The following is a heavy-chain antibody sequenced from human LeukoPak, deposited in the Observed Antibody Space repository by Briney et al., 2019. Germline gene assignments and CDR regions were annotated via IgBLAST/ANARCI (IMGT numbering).Heavy chain of an antibody. CDR1: GGTFSSYA. D-gene: IGHD2-21*02. Sequence: ASVKVSCKASGGTFSSYAISWVRQAPGQGFEWMGGIIPIFGTANYAQKFQGRVTITADESTSTAYMELSSLRSEDTAVYYCARTPGPYCGGDCYSYWGQGTLVTVSS. CDR3: ARTPGPYCGGDCYSY. V-gene: IGHV1-69*13. J-gene: IGHJ4*02. CDR2: IIPIFGTA.